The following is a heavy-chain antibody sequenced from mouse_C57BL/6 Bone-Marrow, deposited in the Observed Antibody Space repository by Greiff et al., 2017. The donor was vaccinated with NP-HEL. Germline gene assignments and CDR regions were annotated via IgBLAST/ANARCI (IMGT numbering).Heavy chain of an antibody. CDR3: ARGTTIVRENYFDY. CDR1: GYTFTDYY. D-gene: IGHD2-5*01. Sequence: VQLQQSGPVLVKPGASVKMSCKASGYTFTDYYMNWVKQSHGKSLEWIGVINPYNGGTSYNQKFKGKATLTVDKSSSTAYMELNSLTSEDSAVYYCARGTTIVRENYFDYWGQGTTLTVSS. CDR2: INPYNGGT. V-gene: IGHV1-19*01. J-gene: IGHJ2*01.